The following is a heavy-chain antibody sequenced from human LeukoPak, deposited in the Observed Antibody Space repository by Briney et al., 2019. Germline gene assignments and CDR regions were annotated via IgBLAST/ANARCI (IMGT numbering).Heavy chain of an antibody. CDR2: FDPEDGET. CDR3: ATGRDQLLIGQWYYYYMDV. D-gene: IGHD2-2*01. Sequence: ASVKVSCKVSGYTLTELSMHWVRQAPGKGLEWMGGFDPEDGETIYAQKFQGRVTMTEDTSTDTAYMELSSLRSEDTAVYYCATGRDQLLIGQWYYYYMDVWGKGTTVTVSS. J-gene: IGHJ6*03. CDR1: GYTLTELS. V-gene: IGHV1-24*01.